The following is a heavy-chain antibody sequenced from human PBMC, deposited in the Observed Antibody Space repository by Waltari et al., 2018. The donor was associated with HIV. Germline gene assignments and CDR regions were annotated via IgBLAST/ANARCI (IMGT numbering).Heavy chain of an antibody. CDR2: MKPTRSNT. J-gene: IGHJ6*02. Sequence: QVHLVQSGPEVKRPGASVKISCKAYGYTFVNFDVNWVRQAAGQGPEWLEWMKPTRSNTGSTNICEDNVPKKRDDCTDTGYMEMSGLKPEDTAIYYWARNSSGKGNRYFHYGLDGWGQGTPVTV. D-gene: IGHD3-22*01. CDR1: GYTFVNFD. V-gene: IGHV1-8*02. CDR3: ARNSSGKGNRYFHYGLDG.